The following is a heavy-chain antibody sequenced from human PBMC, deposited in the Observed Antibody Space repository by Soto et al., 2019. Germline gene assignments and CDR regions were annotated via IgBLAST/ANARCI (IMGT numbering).Heavy chain of an antibody. CDR3: AREGGDDILTGLFAWYGMDV. CDR1: GGSVSSGSYY. Sequence: PSSPLSLTCTFSGGSVSSGSYYWSWILQPPGKGLEWIGYIYYSGSTNYNPSLKSRVTISVDTSKNQFSLKLSSVTAADTAVYYCAREGGDDILTGLFAWYGMDVWGQGTTVTGSS. J-gene: IGHJ6*02. V-gene: IGHV4-61*01. CDR2: IYYSGST. D-gene: IGHD3-9*01.